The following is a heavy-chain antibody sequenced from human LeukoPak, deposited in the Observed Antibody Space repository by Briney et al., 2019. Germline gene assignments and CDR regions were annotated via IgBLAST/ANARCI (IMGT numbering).Heavy chain of an antibody. CDR2: ISAYNGNT. D-gene: IGHD6-13*01. V-gene: IGHV1-18*01. J-gene: IGHJ4*02. CDR3: ARDGAGIAAAGEIDY. CDR1: GYTFTSYG. Sequence: ASVKVSCKVSGYTFTSYGISWVRQAPGQGLEWMGWISAYNGNTNYAQKLQGRVTMTTDTSTSTAYMELRSLRSDDTAVYYCARDGAGIAAAGEIDYWGQGTLVTVSS.